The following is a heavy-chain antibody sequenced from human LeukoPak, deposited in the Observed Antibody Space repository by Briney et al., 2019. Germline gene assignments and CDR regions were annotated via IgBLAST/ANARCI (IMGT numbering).Heavy chain of an antibody. J-gene: IGHJ5*02. V-gene: IGHV1-18*01. CDR3: ARLKKYQLLFPVWFDP. Sequence: GASVKVSCKASGYTFTSYGISWVRQAPGQGLEWMGWISAYNGNTNYAQKLQGRVTMTTDTSTSTAYMELRSLRSDDTAVYYCARLKKYQLLFPVWFDPWGQGTLVTVSS. CDR1: GYTFTSYG. CDR2: ISAYNGNT. D-gene: IGHD2-2*01.